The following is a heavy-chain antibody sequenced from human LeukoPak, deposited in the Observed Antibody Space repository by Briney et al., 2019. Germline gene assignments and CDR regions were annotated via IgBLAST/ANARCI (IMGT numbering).Heavy chain of an antibody. CDR1: GFTLSNYD. D-gene: IGHD3-10*01. Sequence: GGSLRLSCAAPGFTLSNYDLHWVRQATGKGLEWVSVIGTAGDTYYVGSVKGRFTISRDNAKNSLYLQMNSLGAGDTAVYYCTRASQTEVRGFDIWGQGTMVTVSS. V-gene: IGHV3-13*01. J-gene: IGHJ3*02. CDR2: IGTAGDT. CDR3: TRASQTEVRGFDI.